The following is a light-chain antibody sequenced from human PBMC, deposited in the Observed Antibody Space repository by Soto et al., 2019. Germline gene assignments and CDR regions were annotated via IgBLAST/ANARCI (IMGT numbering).Light chain of an antibody. CDR3: MQALQTPLT. CDR2: LGS. V-gene: IGKV2-28*01. J-gene: IGKJ5*01. CDR1: QSLLDSNGNNH. Sequence: DIVMTQSPLSLPVIPGEPASISCWSSQSLLDSNGNNHLNWYLQKPGQSPQVLIYLGSNRASGVPDMFSGSGSGTDFTLKISRVEAEDVGFSYCMQALQTPLTFGQGTRLEIK.